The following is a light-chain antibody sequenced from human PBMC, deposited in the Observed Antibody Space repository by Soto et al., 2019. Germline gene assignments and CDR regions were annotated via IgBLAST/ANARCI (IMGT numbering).Light chain of an antibody. Sequence: ALPMTQSPSSLSASVGDRVTITCRASQGIRNDLGWYQQKPGKAPKLLIYAASSLQSGVPSRFSGSGSGTDFTLTISSLQPEDFATYYWLQDYNYPRTFGQGTKVEVK. V-gene: IGKV1-6*01. J-gene: IGKJ1*01. CDR1: QGIRND. CDR3: LQDYNYPRT. CDR2: AAS.